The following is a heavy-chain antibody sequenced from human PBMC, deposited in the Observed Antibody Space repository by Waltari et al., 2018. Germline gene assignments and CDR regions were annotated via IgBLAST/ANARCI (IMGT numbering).Heavy chain of an antibody. CDR3: ATYRLGVTGYYYYYGMDV. CDR1: GYTLTELS. Sequence: QVQLVQSGAEVKKPGASVKVSCKVSGYTLTELSMHWVRQAPGNGLEWMGGRGVCDTEEGGTIYATKCQGRVTRTEDTSTDTAYMELSSLRSEDTAVYYCATYRLGVTGYYYYYGMDVWGQGTTVTVSS. CDR2: CDTEEGGT. V-gene: IGHV1-24*01. D-gene: IGHD3-16*01. J-gene: IGHJ6*02.